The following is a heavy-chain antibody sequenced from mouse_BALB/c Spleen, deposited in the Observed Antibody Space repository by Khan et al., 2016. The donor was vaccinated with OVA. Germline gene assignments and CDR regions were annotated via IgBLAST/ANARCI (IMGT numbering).Heavy chain of an antibody. J-gene: IGHJ3*01. CDR3: ARGSGNSRFAY. CDR1: GYTFTDYA. CDR2: ISTYYGDA. Sequence: QVQLKQSGAELVRPGVSVKISCKGSGYTFTDYAMHWVKQSHAKSLEWIGVISTYYGDADYNQKLKGKATMTVDKSSSTAYLELARLKSEDSAIYYCARGSGNSRFAYWGQGTLLTVSA. V-gene: IGHV1S137*01. D-gene: IGHD1-3*01.